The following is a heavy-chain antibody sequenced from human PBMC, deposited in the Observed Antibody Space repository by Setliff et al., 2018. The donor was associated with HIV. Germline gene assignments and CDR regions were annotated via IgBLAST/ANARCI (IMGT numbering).Heavy chain of an antibody. V-gene: IGHV3-48*04. D-gene: IGHD6-19*01. CDR2: ISTGSDAT. CDR3: ARTSIVVAGNDY. Sequence: GGSLRLSCAASGFSFASAWMNWVRRAPGKGLEWVSYISTGSDATYYADSVKGRFTISRDNPKNSLYLQMNSLRVEDTAVYYCARTSIVVAGNDYWGQGTLVTVS. CDR1: GFSFASAW. J-gene: IGHJ4*02.